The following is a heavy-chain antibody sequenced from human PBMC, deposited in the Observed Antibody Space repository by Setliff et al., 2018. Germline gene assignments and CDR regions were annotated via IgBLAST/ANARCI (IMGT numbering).Heavy chain of an antibody. J-gene: IGHJ6*03. V-gene: IGHV4-61*09. CDR3: ARVTGFFYVDA. CDR2: IYTTWST. Sequence: SETLSLTCTVSGDSVGSDFSYWTWIRQPAGKGLEWIGQIYTTWSTNYNPSLKSRVTISLDASKNEFSLRLTSVTAADTAVYYCARVTGFFYVDAWGKGTTVTVSS. CDR1: GDSVGSDFSY. D-gene: IGHD3-3*01.